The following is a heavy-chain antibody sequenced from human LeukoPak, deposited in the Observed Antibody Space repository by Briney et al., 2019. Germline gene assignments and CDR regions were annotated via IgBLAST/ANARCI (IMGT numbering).Heavy chain of an antibody. Sequence: SQTLSLTCTVSGGSISSGDYYWSWIRQPPGKGLEWIGYIYYSGSTYYNPSLKSRVTISVDTSKNQFSLKLSSVTAADTAVYYCARGYGDYWYYYYYMDVWGKGTTVTVSS. CDR2: IYYSGST. V-gene: IGHV4-30-4*08. J-gene: IGHJ6*03. D-gene: IGHD4-17*01. CDR1: GGSISSGDYY. CDR3: ARGYGDYWYYYYYMDV.